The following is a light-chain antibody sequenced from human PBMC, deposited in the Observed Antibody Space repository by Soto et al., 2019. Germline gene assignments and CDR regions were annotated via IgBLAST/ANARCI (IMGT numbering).Light chain of an antibody. J-gene: IGKJ1*01. Sequence: DIQMTQSPSTLYASVGDRVTINCRASESISNFLAWYQQKPGKAPNLLIYKASSLESGVPSRFSGSGSGTEFTLTISSLQPDDFATYYCQPYNSYSRTFGQGTKVEIK. CDR3: QPYNSYSRT. CDR1: ESISNF. V-gene: IGKV1-5*03. CDR2: KAS.